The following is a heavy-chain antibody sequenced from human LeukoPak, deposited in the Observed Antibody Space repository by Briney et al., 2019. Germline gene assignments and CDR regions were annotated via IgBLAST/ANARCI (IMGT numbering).Heavy chain of an antibody. D-gene: IGHD4-11*01. V-gene: IGHV3-20*04. Sequence: GGSLRLSCAASGFSFDDYGMSWVRQAPGKGLEWGSGINWSGGSTGYADSVKGRFTISRDNSKNSLYLQMNSVRTEDTALYYCAKGHTVTLYYFDYWGQGTLVTVSS. J-gene: IGHJ4*02. CDR2: INWSGGST. CDR3: AKGHTVTLYYFDY. CDR1: GFSFDDYG.